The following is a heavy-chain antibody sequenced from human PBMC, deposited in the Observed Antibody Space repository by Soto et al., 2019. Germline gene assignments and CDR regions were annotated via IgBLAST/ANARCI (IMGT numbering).Heavy chain of an antibody. CDR3: ARGAVVVPAADLNWFDP. J-gene: IGHJ5*02. CDR2: INHSGST. V-gene: IGHV4-34*01. CDR1: GGSFSGYY. Sequence: SETLSLTCAVYGGSFSGYYWSWIRQPPGKGLEWIGEINHSGSTNYNPSLKSRVTISVDTSKNQFSLKLSSVTAADTAVYYCARGAVVVPAADLNWFDPWGQGTLVTVSS. D-gene: IGHD2-2*01.